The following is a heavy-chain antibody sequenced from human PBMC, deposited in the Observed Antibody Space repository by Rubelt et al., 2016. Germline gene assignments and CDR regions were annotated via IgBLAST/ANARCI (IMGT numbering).Heavy chain of an antibody. CDR3: AKVQGDNGYEPFDF. J-gene: IGHJ4*02. CDR1: GFPFSSYA. V-gene: IGHV3-23*01. D-gene: IGHD5-12*01. CDR2: LSKSGYFT. Sequence: VQPGGSLRLSCAASGFPFSSYAMTWVRQAPGKGLEWVSSLSKSGYFTYYAPSVGGRFTVSRDNSNNMLYLHMNTLRAEDTAIYYCAKVQGDNGYEPFDFWGQGTLVTVSS.